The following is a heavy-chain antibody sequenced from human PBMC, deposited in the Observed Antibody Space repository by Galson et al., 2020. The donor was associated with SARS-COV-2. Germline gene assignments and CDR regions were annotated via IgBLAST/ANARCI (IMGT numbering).Heavy chain of an antibody. Sequence: GESLKISCAGSGFTFSDDWMTWVRQGPGKGLEWVANIKEDGTEEYYADSVKGRFSISRDNAKNSLYLQMNSLRAEDTAIYYCVRDRRPYGDPVSYLDYWGQGALVTVSS. J-gene: IGHJ4*02. CDR3: VRDRRPYGDPVSYLDY. D-gene: IGHD4-17*01. CDR2: IKEDGTEE. V-gene: IGHV3-7*01. CDR1: GFTFSDDW.